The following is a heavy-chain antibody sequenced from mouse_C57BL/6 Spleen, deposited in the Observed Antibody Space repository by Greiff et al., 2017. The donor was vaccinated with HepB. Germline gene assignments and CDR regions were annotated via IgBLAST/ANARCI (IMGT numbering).Heavy chain of an antibody. V-gene: IGHV1-55*01. J-gene: IGHJ1*03. CDR1: GYTFTSYW. CDR2: IDPGSGST. Sequence: VQLQQPGAELVKPGASVKMSCKASGYTFTSYWITWVKQRPGQGLEWIGDIDPGSGSTNYNEKFKSKATLTVDTSSSTAYMQLSSLTSEDSAVYYCARTPSVARYFDVWGTGTTVTVSS. CDR3: ARTPSVARYFDV. D-gene: IGHD1-3*01.